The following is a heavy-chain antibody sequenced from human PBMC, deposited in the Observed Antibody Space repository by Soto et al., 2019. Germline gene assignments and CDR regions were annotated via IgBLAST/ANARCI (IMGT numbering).Heavy chain of an antibody. CDR2: ISAYNGNT. CDR3: ARDPYDILTGYYKVAAFDI. D-gene: IGHD3-9*01. CDR1: GYTFTSYG. Sequence: RASVKVSCKASGYTFTSYGISWVRQAPGQGLEWMGWISAYNGNTNYAQKLQGRVTMTTDTSTSTAYMELRSLRSDDTAVYYCARDPYDILTGYYKVAAFDIWGQGTMVTVSS. V-gene: IGHV1-18*01. J-gene: IGHJ3*02.